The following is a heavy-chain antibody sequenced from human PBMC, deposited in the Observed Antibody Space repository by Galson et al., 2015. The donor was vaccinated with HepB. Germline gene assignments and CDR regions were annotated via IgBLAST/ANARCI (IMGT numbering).Heavy chain of an antibody. CDR1: GYSFTSYW. Sequence: QSGAEVKKPGESLKISCKGSGYSFTSYWIGWVRQMPGKGLEWMGIIYPGDSDTRYSPSFQGQVTISADKSISTAYLQWSSLKASDTAMYYCARGNDFWSGYYLRGARPHPGWFDPWGQGTLVTVSS. V-gene: IGHV5-51*01. D-gene: IGHD3-3*01. CDR2: IYPGDSDT. J-gene: IGHJ5*02. CDR3: ARGNDFWSGYYLRGARPHPGWFDP.